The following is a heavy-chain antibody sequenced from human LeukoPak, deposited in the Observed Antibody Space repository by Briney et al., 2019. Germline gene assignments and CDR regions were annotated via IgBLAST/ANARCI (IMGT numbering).Heavy chain of an antibody. CDR3: ARASDYVWGSYPTDY. CDR1: GGTFISYA. J-gene: IGHJ4*02. Sequence: ASVKVSCKASGGTFISYAISWVRQAPGQGLEWMGGIIPIFGTANYAQKFQGRVTITADESTSTAYMELSSLRSEDTAVYYCARASDYVWGSYPTDYWGQGTLVTVSS. D-gene: IGHD3-16*02. CDR2: IIPIFGTA. V-gene: IGHV1-69*13.